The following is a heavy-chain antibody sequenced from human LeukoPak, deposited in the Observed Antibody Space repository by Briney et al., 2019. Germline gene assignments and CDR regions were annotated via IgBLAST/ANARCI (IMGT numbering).Heavy chain of an antibody. CDR3: ARVLRYLYWTVDV. J-gene: IGHJ6*02. V-gene: IGHV4-34*10. CDR2: VTYSGIT. D-gene: IGHD3-16*02. CDR1: GGSFSGYY. Sequence: SETLSLTCAVYGGSFSGYYWSWIRQSPGKGLEWIGEVTYSGITNSNASLKSRVAMSVDMSKNQFSLKMTSVTAADTAVYYCARVLRYLYWTVDVWSQGTAITVSS.